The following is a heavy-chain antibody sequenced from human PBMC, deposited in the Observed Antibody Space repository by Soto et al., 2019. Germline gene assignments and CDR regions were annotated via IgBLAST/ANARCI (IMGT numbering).Heavy chain of an antibody. Sequence: GGSLRLSCAASGFTFSGIAMHWVRQASGKGLEWVGRIRSKSNYYATTYAASVKGRFTVSRDDSNNTAYLQMNNLKSDETAMYNCAESGYDKFVDYWGQGIMVSVCS. CDR3: AESGYDKFVDY. CDR2: IRSKSNYYAT. V-gene: IGHV3-73*01. CDR1: GFTFSGIA. D-gene: IGHD5-12*01. J-gene: IGHJ4*02.